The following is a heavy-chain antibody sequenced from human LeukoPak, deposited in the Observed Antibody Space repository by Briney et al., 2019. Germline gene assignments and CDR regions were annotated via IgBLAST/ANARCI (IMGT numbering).Heavy chain of an antibody. Sequence: PGGSLRLSCAASGFTFSSYAMSWVRQAPGKGLEWVSAISGSGGSTYYADSAKGRFTISRDNSKNTLYLQMNSLRAEDTAVYYCAKCFGEFYYDSSGYYSPPCYFDYWGQGTLVTVSS. CDR3: AKCFGEFYYDSSGYYSPPCYFDY. V-gene: IGHV3-23*01. D-gene: IGHD3-22*01. J-gene: IGHJ4*02. CDR1: GFTFSSYA. CDR2: ISGSGGST.